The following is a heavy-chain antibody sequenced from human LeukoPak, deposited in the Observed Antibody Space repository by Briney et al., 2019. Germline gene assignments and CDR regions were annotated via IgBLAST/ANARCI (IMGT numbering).Heavy chain of an antibody. J-gene: IGHJ4*02. CDR1: GGSISSSSYY. CDR2: IYYSGST. Sequence: SETLTLTCTVSGGSISSSSYYWGWIRQPPGKGLEWIGSIYYSGSTYYNPSLKSRVTISVDTSKNQFSLKLSSVTAADTAVYYCARSGGNSPNYYFDYWGQGTLVTVSS. D-gene: IGHD4-23*01. CDR3: ARSGGNSPNYYFDY. V-gene: IGHV4-39*07.